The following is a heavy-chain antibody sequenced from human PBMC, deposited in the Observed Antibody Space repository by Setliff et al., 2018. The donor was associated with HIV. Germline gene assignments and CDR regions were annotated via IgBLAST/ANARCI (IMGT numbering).Heavy chain of an antibody. CDR2: FSYTDEP. J-gene: IGHJ4*02. CDR1: GVSVRSGDH. CDR3: GRARSSWYNTSPYYFDS. V-gene: IGHV4-30-4*08. Sequence: SETLSLTCTVSGVSVRSGDHWSWARQAPGKGLELIGYFSYTDEPYINYLEYFNPSLKSRLGITLDKPRNQFSLKLTSVTAADTAVYYCGRARSSWYNTSPYYFDSWGQGTLVTVSS. D-gene: IGHD1-20*01.